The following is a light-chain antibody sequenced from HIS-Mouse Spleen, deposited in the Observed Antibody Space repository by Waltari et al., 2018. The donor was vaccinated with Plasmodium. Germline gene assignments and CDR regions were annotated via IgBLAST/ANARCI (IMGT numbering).Light chain of an antibody. Sequence: EIVLTQSPGTLSLSPGERATLSCRASQSVSSSYLAWYQQKPGQAPWLLMCGASSRASGIPDRFSGSGSGTDFTLTISRLEPEDFAVYYCQQYGSSPYTFGQGTKLEIK. CDR2: GAS. J-gene: IGKJ2*01. CDR3: QQYGSSPYT. V-gene: IGKV3-20*01. CDR1: QSVSSSY.